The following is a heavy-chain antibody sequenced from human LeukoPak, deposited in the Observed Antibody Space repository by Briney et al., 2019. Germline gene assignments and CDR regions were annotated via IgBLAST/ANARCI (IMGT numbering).Heavy chain of an antibody. Sequence: ASVKVSCKASGGTFSSYAISWVRQAPGQGLEWMGGIIPIFGTANYAQKFQGRVTMTRDMSTSTVYMELSSLRSEDTAVYYCARAPRTEEYFQHWGQGTLVTVSS. V-gene: IGHV1-69*05. J-gene: IGHJ1*01. CDR3: ARAPRTEEYFQH. CDR1: GGTFSSYA. CDR2: IIPIFGTA. D-gene: IGHD4-17*01.